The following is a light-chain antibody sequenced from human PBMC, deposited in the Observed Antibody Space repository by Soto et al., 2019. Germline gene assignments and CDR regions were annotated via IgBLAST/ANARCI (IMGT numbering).Light chain of an antibody. J-gene: IGKJ1*01. V-gene: IGKV3-20*01. CDR2: GAS. CDR1: QSISRY. CDR3: QQYGSSPPT. Sequence: IVLKHSRGTLSLSPCERTTLSSSASQSISRYLAGYQQKPGQGPRLLIYGASSRATGTPGRFSGSGSGTDFTLIINRLEPEDFALYYCQQYGSSPPTFGQGTKVDI.